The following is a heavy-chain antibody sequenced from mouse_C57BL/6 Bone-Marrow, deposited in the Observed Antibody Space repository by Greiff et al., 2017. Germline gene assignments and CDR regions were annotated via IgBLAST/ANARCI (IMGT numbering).Heavy chain of an antibody. J-gene: IGHJ3*01. CDR2: IRSKSNNYAT. D-gene: IGHD4-1*01. CDR3: ERQMGRGAY. V-gene: IGHV10-1*01. CDR1: GFSFNTYA. Sequence: EVQGVESGGGLVQPKGSLKLSCAASGFSFNTYAMNWVRQAPGKGLEWVARIRSKSNNYATYYADSVKVRFTISRDDSESMLYLQRNNLKTEDTAMYYYERQMGRGAYWGQGNLVTVSA.